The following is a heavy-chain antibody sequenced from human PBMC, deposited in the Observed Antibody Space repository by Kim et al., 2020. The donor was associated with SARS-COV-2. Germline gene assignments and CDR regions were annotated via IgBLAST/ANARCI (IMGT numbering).Heavy chain of an antibody. D-gene: IGHD6-13*01. CDR1: GGCISSYY. Sequence: SETLSLTCTVSGGCISSYYWSWIRQPPGKGLEWIGYIYYSGSTNYNPSLKSRVTITVDTSKNQFSLKLSSVTAADTAVYYCASGRAAGTYYGMDVWGQGTTVIVSS. CDR3: ASGRAAGTYYGMDV. V-gene: IGHV4-59*01. J-gene: IGHJ6*02. CDR2: IYYSGST.